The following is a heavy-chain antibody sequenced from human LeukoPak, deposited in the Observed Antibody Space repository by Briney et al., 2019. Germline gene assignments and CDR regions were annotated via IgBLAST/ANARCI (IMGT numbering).Heavy chain of an antibody. D-gene: IGHD3-22*01. CDR2: IYGGGTT. CDR3: ARGPMSETSGYYWNFFDY. CDR1: GGSFSGYY. J-gene: IGHJ4*02. V-gene: IGHV3-66*01. Sequence: ETLSLTCAVYGGSFSGYYWSWIRQPPGKGLEWVSIIYGGGTTYYADSVKGRFIISRDNSKNTLYLQMNSLRAEDTAVYYCARGPMSETSGYYWNFFDYWGQGTLVTVSS.